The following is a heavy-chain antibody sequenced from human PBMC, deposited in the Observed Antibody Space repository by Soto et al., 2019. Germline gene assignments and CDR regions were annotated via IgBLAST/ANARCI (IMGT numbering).Heavy chain of an antibody. Sequence: LETLSLTCTVSGGSISSSSYYWGWIRQPPGKGLEWIGSIYYSGSTYYNPSLKSRVTISVDTSKNQFSLKLSSVTAADTAVYYCARHDSSGWYYFDYWGQGTLVTVSS. V-gene: IGHV4-39*01. CDR2: IYYSGST. CDR1: GGSISSSSYY. CDR3: ARHDSSGWYYFDY. D-gene: IGHD6-19*01. J-gene: IGHJ4*02.